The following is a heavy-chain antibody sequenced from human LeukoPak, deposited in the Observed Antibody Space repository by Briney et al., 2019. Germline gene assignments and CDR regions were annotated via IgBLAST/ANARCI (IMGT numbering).Heavy chain of an antibody. Sequence: SETLSLTCAVYGGSFSGYYWSWIRQPPGKGLEWIGEINHSGSTNYNPSLKSRVTTSVDTSKNQFSLKLSSVTAADTAVYYCARGWHYGSGGYKRFDPWGQGTLVTVSS. CDR2: INHSGST. D-gene: IGHD3-10*01. J-gene: IGHJ5*02. CDR3: ARGWHYGSGGYKRFDP. CDR1: GGSFSGYY. V-gene: IGHV4-34*01.